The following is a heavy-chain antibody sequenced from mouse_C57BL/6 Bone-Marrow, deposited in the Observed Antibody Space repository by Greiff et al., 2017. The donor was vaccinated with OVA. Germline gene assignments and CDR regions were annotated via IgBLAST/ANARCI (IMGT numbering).Heavy chain of an antibody. CDR1: GYTFTSYW. CDR2: IHPNSGST. D-gene: IGHD2-5*01. CDR3: ARCRSNSSWFAY. V-gene: IGHV1-64*01. Sequence: VNLVESGAELVKPGASVKLSCKASGYTFTSYWMHWVKQRPGQGLEWIGMIHPNSGSTNYNEKFKSKATLTVDKSSSTAYMQLSSLTSEDSAVYYCARCRSNSSWFAYWGQGTLVTVSA. J-gene: IGHJ3*01.